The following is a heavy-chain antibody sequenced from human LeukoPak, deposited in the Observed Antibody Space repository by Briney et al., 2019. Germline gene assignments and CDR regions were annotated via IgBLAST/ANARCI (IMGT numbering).Heavy chain of an antibody. V-gene: IGHV4-39*07. D-gene: IGHD4-11*01. CDR3: STSTGTTYNSFDP. J-gene: IGHJ5*02. CDR2: VYYTGNT. Sequence: SETLSLTCTVSGGSISSSSYYWGWIRQPPGKGLEYIGSVYYTGNTYYNPSLKSRVTISDDTSKIQFSLKLNSVTAADTAVYYCSTSTGTTYNSFDPWGQGALVTVSS. CDR1: GGSISSSSYY.